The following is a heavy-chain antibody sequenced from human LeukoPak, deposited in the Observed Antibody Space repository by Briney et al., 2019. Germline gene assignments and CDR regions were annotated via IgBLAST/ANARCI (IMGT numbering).Heavy chain of an antibody. Sequence: GGSLRLSCAASGFKLSSYGMHWVRQAPGKGLEWVAFIQNDEREIWYADSVKGRFTISRDNSKNMVFLQMNSLRAEDTAIYYCAKDDAYLQYDDWGQGTLVTVSS. CDR3: AKDDAYLQYDD. D-gene: IGHD5-24*01. CDR1: GFKLSSYG. CDR2: IQNDEREI. J-gene: IGHJ4*02. V-gene: IGHV3-30*02.